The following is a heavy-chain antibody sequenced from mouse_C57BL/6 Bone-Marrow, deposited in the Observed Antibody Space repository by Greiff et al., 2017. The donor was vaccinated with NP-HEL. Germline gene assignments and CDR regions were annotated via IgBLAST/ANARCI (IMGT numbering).Heavy chain of an antibody. CDR1: GYTFTSYW. CDR2: IYPGSGST. V-gene: IGHV1-55*01. Sequence: QVQLKQPGAELVKPGASVQMSCKASGYTFTSYWITWVKQRPGQGLEWIGDIYPGSGSTNYNEKFKSKATLTVDTSSSTAYMQLSSLTSEDSAVYYCAREGYGNYGDWGQGTTLTVSS. CDR3: AREGYGNYGD. D-gene: IGHD2-1*01. J-gene: IGHJ2*01.